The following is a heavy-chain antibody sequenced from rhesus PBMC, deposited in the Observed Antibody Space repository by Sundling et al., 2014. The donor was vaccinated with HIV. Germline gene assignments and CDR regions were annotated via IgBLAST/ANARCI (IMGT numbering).Heavy chain of an antibody. J-gene: IGHJ6*01. CDR3: TPFGRVGYYALDS. D-gene: IGHD1-44*01. CDR1: GFIFSGYW. Sequence: EVQLVESGGGLVQPGGSLRLSCAASGFIFSGYWMIWVRQAPGKGLDWVGFIRNEGDGGTAAYAESVKGRFTISRDDSKNTLYLQMRSLNTEDTAVYYCTPFGRVGYYALDSWGQGVGVTVSS. V-gene: IGHV3-16*02. CDR2: IRNEGDGGTA.